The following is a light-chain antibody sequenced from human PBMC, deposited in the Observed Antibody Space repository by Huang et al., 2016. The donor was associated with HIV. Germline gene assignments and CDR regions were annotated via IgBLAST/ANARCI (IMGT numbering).Light chain of an antibody. CDR1: QSVSGSY. J-gene: IGKJ4*01. CDR2: GAS. Sequence: EMVLTQSPGTQSLSPGERTTPSCRASQSVSGSYLAWYQKKPGQAPRLLMYGASSRATGIPDRFSGSGSGTDFTLTISRLEPEDFAVYYCQQYGSSPTTFGGGTKVEIK. V-gene: IGKV3-20*01. CDR3: QQYGSSPTT.